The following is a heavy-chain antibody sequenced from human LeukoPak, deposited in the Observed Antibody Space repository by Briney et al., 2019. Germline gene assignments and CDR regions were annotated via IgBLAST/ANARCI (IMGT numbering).Heavy chain of an antibody. Sequence: PGGSLRLSCAASGFSFSRYAMHWVRQAPGKGLEWVAVILFDGSVQFYADSVKGRFTISRDNSENTLYLEMNSLRAEDSALYYCVRSYDTGRSFFDFWGQGTLVTVSS. CDR1: GFSFSRYA. CDR3: VRSYDTGRSFFDF. D-gene: IGHD3-16*01. V-gene: IGHV3-30-3*01. CDR2: ILFDGSVQ. J-gene: IGHJ4*02.